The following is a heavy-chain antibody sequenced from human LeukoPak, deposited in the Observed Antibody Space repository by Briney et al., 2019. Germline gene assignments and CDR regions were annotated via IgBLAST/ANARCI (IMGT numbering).Heavy chain of an antibody. CDR2: IRGSGDST. Sequence: GGSLRLSCAASGFTFSSYAMTWVRQAPGKGLQWVSPIRGSGDSTLDADSVKGRFTISRDNSKNTLYLEMKSLRADDTAVYYCARVKGRVYGSGTFYNGAFDIWGQGTMVTVSS. CDR3: ARVKGRVYGSGTFYNGAFDI. D-gene: IGHD3-10*01. V-gene: IGHV3-23*01. CDR1: GFTFSSYA. J-gene: IGHJ3*02.